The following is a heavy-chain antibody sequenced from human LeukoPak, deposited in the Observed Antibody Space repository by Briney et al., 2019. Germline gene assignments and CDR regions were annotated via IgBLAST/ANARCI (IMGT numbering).Heavy chain of an antibody. V-gene: IGHV3-49*04. Sequence: PGGSLRLSCTASGFTFGDYAMSWVRQAPGKGLEWVGFIRSKAYGGTTEYAASVKGRFTISRDDSKSIAYLQMNSLKTEDTAVYYYTRGGSGSYYNVLVYYYYGMDVWGKGTTVTVSS. CDR3: TRGGSGSYYNVLVYYYYGMDV. D-gene: IGHD3-10*01. CDR2: IRSKAYGGTT. J-gene: IGHJ6*04. CDR1: GFTFGDYA.